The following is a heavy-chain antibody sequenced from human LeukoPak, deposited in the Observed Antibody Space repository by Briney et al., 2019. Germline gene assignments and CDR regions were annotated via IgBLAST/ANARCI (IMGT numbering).Heavy chain of an antibody. J-gene: IGHJ4*02. CDR3: AREGGENYSDSSGHFDY. V-gene: IGHV4-59*01. CDR2: IYYSGST. CDR1: GGSLSSYY. Sequence: SETLSLTCTVSGGSLSSYYWSWIRQPPGKGLEWIGYIYYSGSTNYNPSLKSRVTISVDTYKKQFSLKLSSVTAEDTAVYYCAREGGENYSDSSGHFDYWGQGTLVTVSS. D-gene: IGHD3-22*01.